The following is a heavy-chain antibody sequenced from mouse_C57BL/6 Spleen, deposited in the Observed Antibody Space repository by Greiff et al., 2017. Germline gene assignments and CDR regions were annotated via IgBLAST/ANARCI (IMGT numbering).Heavy chain of an antibody. V-gene: IGHV3-8*01. CDR1: GYSITSDY. D-gene: IGHD2-4*01. CDR2: ISYGGST. J-gene: IGHJ4*01. Sequence: VQLKESGPGLAKPSQSLSLTCSVTGYSITSDYWNWIRQFPGNKLEYMGYISYGGSTYYNPSLKSRLSITRDTSKDKYYLQLNSVSTEDTATYYCASGVITTSAMDYWGQGTSVTVSS. CDR3: ASGVITTSAMDY.